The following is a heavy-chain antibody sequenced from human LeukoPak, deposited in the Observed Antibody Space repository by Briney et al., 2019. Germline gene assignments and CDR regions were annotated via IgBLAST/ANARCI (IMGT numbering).Heavy chain of an antibody. J-gene: IGHJ5*02. CDR1: GFIFSNYA. CDR2: IIDTGGTT. CDR3: TKGDPYSGDT. D-gene: IGHD1-26*01. V-gene: IGHV3-23*01. Sequence: GGSLRLSCTASGFIFSNYAMTWVRQAPGKGLEWVSGIIDTGGTTYYADSVKGRFTISRDNSKNTLYLQMNNLRVEGTAVYYCTKGDPYSGDTWGQGTLLTVSS.